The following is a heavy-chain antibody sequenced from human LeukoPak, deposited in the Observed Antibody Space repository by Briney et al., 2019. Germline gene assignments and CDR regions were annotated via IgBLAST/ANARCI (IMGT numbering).Heavy chain of an antibody. D-gene: IGHD4/OR15-4a*01. CDR3: ARRAGAYSHPYDY. J-gene: IGHJ4*02. CDR1: GFTVSSNS. V-gene: IGHV3-53*01. Sequence: GGSLRLSCTVSGFTVSSNSMSWVRQAPGKGLEWVSFIYSDNTHYSDSVKGRFTISRDNSKNTLYLQMNSLRAEDTPVYYCARRAGAYSHPYDYWGQGTLVTVSS. CDR2: IYSDNT.